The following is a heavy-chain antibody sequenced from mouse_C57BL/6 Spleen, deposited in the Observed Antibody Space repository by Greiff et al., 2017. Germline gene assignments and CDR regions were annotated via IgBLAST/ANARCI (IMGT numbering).Heavy chain of an antibody. Sequence: VKLVESGPGLVQPSQSLSITCTVSGFSLTSYGVHWVRQSPGKGLEWLGVIWRGGSTDYNAAFMSRLSITKDNSKSQVFFKMNSLQADDTAIYYCAKSTYSTGKYYFDYWGQGTTLTVSS. J-gene: IGHJ2*01. CDR3: AKSTYSTGKYYFDY. CDR1: GFSLTSYG. CDR2: IWRGGST. D-gene: IGHD5-1*01. V-gene: IGHV2-5*01.